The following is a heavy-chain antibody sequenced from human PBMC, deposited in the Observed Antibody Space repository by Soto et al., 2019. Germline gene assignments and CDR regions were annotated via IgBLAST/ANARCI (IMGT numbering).Heavy chain of an antibody. J-gene: IGHJ5*02. CDR3: ARDGLGYKYICYYSGP. CDR2: ISAYNGNK. D-gene: IGHD5-12*01. V-gene: IGHV1-18*04. Sequence: ASEKVSCKASGYTFTSYGISWVRQAPRQGPEWMGWISAYNGNKNYAQKFQGKVTKTTDTATSTAYMVLRSLRSDNTAVYYSARDGLGYKYICYYSGPWGQGTLVTVSS. CDR1: GYTFTSYG.